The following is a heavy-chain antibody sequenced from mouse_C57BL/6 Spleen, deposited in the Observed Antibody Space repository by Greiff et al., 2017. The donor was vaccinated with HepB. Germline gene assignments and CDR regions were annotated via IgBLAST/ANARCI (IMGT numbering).Heavy chain of an antibody. CDR1: GYTFTSYG. D-gene: IGHD2-1*01. CDR3: ARNGLYYGNADS. Sequence: VQLQESGAELARPGASVKLSCKASGYTFTSYGISWVKQRPGQGLEWIGEIYPRSGNTYYNEKFKGKATLTADKSSSTAYLELRSLTSGDSAVFVFARNGLYYGNADSWGQGTTLTVSS. J-gene: IGHJ2*01. V-gene: IGHV1-81*01. CDR2: IYPRSGNT.